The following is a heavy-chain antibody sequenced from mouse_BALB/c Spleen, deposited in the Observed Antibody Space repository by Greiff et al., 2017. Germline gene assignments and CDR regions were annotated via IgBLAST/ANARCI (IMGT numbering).Heavy chain of an antibody. CDR1: GYSFTSYW. J-gene: IGHJ2*01. CDR3: AKKTGTDY. V-gene: IGHV1-74*04. Sequence: LKQSGPQLVRPGASVKISCKASGYSFTSYWMHWVKQRPGQGLEWIGMIDPSDSETRLNQKFKDKATLTVDKSSSTAYMQLSSPTSEDSAVYYCAKKTGTDYWGQGTTLTVSS. CDR2: IDPSDSET. D-gene: IGHD4-1*01.